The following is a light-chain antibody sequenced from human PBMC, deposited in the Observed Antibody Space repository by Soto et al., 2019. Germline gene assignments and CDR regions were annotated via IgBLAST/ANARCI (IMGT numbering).Light chain of an antibody. J-gene: IGKJ4*01. CDR3: QQYSNWPLT. CDR1: LSSSRH. V-gene: IGKV3-15*01. CDR2: GAS. Sequence: EIVVTQSPATLSLSPGERATLSCRASLSSSRHFAWYQQKPGQAPRLLIYGASTGATGIPARFSGSGSGTEFTLTISSLQSEDFAVYYCQQYSNWPLTFGGGTKVEIK.